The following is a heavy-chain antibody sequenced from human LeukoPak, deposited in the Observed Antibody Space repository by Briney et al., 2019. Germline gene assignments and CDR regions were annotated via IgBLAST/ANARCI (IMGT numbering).Heavy chain of an antibody. CDR1: GDSISGFY. CDR2: IYISGST. V-gene: IGHV4-4*07. D-gene: IGHD6-13*01. Sequence: SETLSLTCTVSGDSISGFYWSWIRQAAGKGLEWIGHIYISGSTNCNPSLKSRVTMSVDMSKNQFSLKLRSVTAADTAVYYCARRTGYSSSWFKFDPWGQGTLVTVSS. CDR3: ARRTGYSSSWFKFDP. J-gene: IGHJ5*02.